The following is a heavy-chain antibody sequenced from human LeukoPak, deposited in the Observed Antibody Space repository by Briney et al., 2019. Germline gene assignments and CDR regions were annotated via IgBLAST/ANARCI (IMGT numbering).Heavy chain of an antibody. CDR2: ISAYNGNT. V-gene: IGHV1-18*01. CDR1: GYTFTSYG. Sequence: EASVKVSCKASGYTFTSYGISWVRQAPGQGLEWTGWISAYNGNTNYAQKLQGRVTMTTDTSTSTAYMELRSLRSDDTAVYYCARVRGYYDSSGPRDYWGQGTLVTVSS. D-gene: IGHD3-22*01. CDR3: ARVRGYYDSSGPRDY. J-gene: IGHJ4*02.